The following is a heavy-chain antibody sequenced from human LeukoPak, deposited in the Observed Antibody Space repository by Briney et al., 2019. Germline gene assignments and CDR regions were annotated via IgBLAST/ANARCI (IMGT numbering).Heavy chain of an antibody. CDR1: GGSISSYY. J-gene: IGHJ4*02. CDR3: ARLRFDFWSGYTHPYFDY. D-gene: IGHD3-3*01. CDR2: IYYSGST. Sequence: PSETLSLTCTVSGGSISSYYWRWLRQPPGKGLEWIGYIYYSGSTNYNPSLKSRVTISVDTSKNQFSLKLIAVAATDTAVYFCARLRFDFWSGYTHPYFDYWGQGTLVTVSS. V-gene: IGHV4-59*08.